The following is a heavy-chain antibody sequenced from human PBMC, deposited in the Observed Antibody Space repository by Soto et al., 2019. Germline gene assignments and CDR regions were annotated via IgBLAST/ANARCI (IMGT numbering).Heavy chain of an antibody. CDR3: ARLRSEMERRPIDYYYYYGMDV. Sequence: GASMKVSCKASGGTFSSYSFSWVRQAPGQGLEWMGGIIPIFGTANYAQKFQGRVTITADESTSTAYMELSSLRSEDTAVYYCARLRSEMERRPIDYYYYYGMDVWGQGTTVTVSS. CDR1: GGTFSSYS. J-gene: IGHJ6*02. CDR2: IIPIFGTA. V-gene: IGHV1-69*13. D-gene: IGHD1-1*01.